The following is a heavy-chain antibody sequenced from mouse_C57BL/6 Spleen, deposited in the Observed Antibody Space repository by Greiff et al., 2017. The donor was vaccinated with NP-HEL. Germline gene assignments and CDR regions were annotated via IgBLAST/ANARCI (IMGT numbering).Heavy chain of an antibody. V-gene: IGHV1-54*01. CDR3: ARWYYGSPYYFDY. J-gene: IGHJ2*01. D-gene: IGHD1-1*01. Sequence: QVQLQQSGAELVRPGTSVKVSCKASGYAFTNYLIEWVKQRPGQGLEWIGVINPGSGGTNDNEKFKGKATLTADKSSSTAYMQLSSLTSEDSAVYFCARWYYGSPYYFDYWGQGTTLTVSS. CDR1: GYAFTNYL. CDR2: INPGSGGT.